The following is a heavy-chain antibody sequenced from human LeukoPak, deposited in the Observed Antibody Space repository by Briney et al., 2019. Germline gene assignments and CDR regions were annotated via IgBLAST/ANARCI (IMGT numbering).Heavy chain of an antibody. J-gene: IGHJ3*02. V-gene: IGHV4-4*07. D-gene: IGHD1-26*01. CDR3: VRDGANWEEPNDAFDT. CDR2: LYTTGTT. Sequence: PSETLSLTCAVSGASITICYWSWVRQSAGKGLECIGRLYTTGTTNYNPSLKSRVTMSGDSSKNQLSLTLTSVTTADTAVYYCVRDGANWEEPNDAFDTWGQGTLLTVSS. CDR1: GASITICY.